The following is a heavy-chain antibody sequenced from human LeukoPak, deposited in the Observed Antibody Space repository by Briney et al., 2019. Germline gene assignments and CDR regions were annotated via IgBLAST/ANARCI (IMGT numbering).Heavy chain of an antibody. V-gene: IGHV1-2*02. J-gene: IGHJ5*02. D-gene: IGHD2-15*01. Sequence: ASVKVSCKASGYTFTDYDSYIHWVRQAPGQGLEWLGWINPNSGDTNSVQKFQGRVTLTRDTSISTAYMELRRLRSDDTVVYYCARGGGHCSGGSCYDRFDPWGQGTLVTVSS. CDR2: INPNSGDT. CDR3: ARGGGHCSGGSCYDRFDP. CDR1: GYTFTDYDSY.